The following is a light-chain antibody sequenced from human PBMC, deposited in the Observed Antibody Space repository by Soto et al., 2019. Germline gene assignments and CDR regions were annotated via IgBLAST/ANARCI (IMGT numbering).Light chain of an antibody. CDR1: SSDIGTYNH. V-gene: IGLV2-14*03. J-gene: IGLJ2*01. CDR3: SSYTDYYSII. CDR2: DVT. Sequence: QSALTQPASVSGSPGQSITIPCTGTSSDIGTYNHVSWYLQHPGKGPKLIIYDVTNRPSGVSNRFSGSKSGNTASLTISGLQAEDEAHYYCSSYTDYYSIIFGGGTKLTVL.